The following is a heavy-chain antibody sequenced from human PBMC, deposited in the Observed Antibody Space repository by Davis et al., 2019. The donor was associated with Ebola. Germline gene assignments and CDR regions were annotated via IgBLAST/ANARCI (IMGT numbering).Heavy chain of an antibody. J-gene: IGHJ5*02. CDR1: GYTFTSYY. V-gene: IGHV1-46*01. CDR3: AGCGVPDWFDP. CDR2: INPSGGST. D-gene: IGHD3-10*01. Sequence: ASVQVSCKASGYTFTSYYMHWVRQAPGQGLEWMGIINPSGGSTSYAQKFQGRVTMTRDTSTSTVYMELSSLRSEDTAVYYCAGCGVPDWFDPWGQGTLVTVSS.